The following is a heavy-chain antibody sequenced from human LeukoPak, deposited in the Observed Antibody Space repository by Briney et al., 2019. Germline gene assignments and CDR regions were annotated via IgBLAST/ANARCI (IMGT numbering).Heavy chain of an antibody. Sequence: GGSLRLSCAASGFTFSSYGMHWVRQAPGKGLEWVAVISYDGSNKYYADSVKGRFTISRDNSKNTLYLQMNSLRAEDTAVYYCAKEWELRYWGQGTLVTVSS. J-gene: IGHJ4*02. CDR2: ISYDGSNK. D-gene: IGHD1-26*01. CDR3: AKEWELRY. CDR1: GFTFSSYG. V-gene: IGHV3-30*18.